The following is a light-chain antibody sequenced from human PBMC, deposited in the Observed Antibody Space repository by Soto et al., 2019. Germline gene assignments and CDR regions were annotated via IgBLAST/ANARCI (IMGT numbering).Light chain of an antibody. J-gene: IGKJ3*01. Sequence: EIVLTQSPGTLSLSPGERAILSCRASQSISSSYLAWYQQKPGLAPRLLVYSASSRATGIPDRFSGSGSGTDFTLTISRLEPEDFAVYYCQQRKTFGPGTKVDI. V-gene: IGKV3-20*01. CDR3: QQRKT. CDR2: SAS. CDR1: QSISSSY.